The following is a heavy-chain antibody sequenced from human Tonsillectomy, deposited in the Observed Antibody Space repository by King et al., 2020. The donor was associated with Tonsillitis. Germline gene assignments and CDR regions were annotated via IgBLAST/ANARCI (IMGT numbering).Heavy chain of an antibody. CDR1: GFTVSHYA. CDR3: AREESMALDY. CDR2: ISYDENKT. D-gene: IGHD2/OR15-2a*01. Sequence: VQLVESGGDVVQPGRSLRLSCVGSGFTVSHYAMHWVRQAPGKGLEGVAVISYDENKTYYADSVKGRFTISRDNSKSSLYLQMNSLRAEDTAVYYCAREESMALDYWGQGTLVTVSS. J-gene: IGHJ4*02. V-gene: IGHV3-30-3*01.